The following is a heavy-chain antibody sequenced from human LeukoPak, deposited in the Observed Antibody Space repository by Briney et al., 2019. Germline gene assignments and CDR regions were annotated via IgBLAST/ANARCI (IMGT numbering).Heavy chain of an antibody. CDR2: ISGSGGST. J-gene: IGHJ4*02. V-gene: IGHV3-23*01. CDR3: AEPFGVANPQGFDY. D-gene: IGHD3-3*01. CDR1: GFTFSNYV. Sequence: GGSLRLSCAASGFTFSNYVMTCVRQAPGKGLEWVSAISGSGGSTYYADSVKGRFTISRDNSKNTLYLQMNSLRAEDTAVYYCAEPFGVANPQGFDYWGQGTLVTVSS.